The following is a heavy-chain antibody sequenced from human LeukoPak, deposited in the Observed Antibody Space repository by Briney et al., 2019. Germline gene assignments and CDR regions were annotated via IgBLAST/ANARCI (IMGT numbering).Heavy chain of an antibody. CDR1: GGSFSGYY. V-gene: IGHV4-34*01. Sequence: PSETLSLTCAVYGGSFSGYYWSWIRQPPGKGLEWIGEINHSGSTNYNPSLKSRVTISVDTSKNQFSLKLSSVTAVDTAVYYCARAYSSSSYFDYWGQGTLVTVSS. CDR2: INHSGST. CDR3: ARAYSSSSYFDY. D-gene: IGHD6-6*01. J-gene: IGHJ4*02.